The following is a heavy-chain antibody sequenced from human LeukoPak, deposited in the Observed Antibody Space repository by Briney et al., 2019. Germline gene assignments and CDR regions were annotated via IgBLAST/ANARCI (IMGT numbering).Heavy chain of an antibody. D-gene: IGHD6-13*01. CDR3: AKGSSPFDY. V-gene: IGHV4-61*01. J-gene: IGHJ4*02. CDR2: IFYSGST. Sequence: SETLSLTCNVSGASVSSGSYYWSWIRQPPGRALEWIGYIFYSGSTAYNPSLKSRVTMSVDTSKNQFSLKLSSVTAADTAVYYCAKGSSPFDYWGQGTLVTVSS. CDR1: GASVSSGSYY.